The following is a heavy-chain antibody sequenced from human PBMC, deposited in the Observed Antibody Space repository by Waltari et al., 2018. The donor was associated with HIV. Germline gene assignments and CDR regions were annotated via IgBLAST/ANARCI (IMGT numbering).Heavy chain of an antibody. J-gene: IGHJ6*02. Sequence: QVQLVQSGTEVKKPGSSVKVSCKASGSNFRSYSLSWLRQAPGQGPEWMGGSSPIFGTANYAQKFQGRVTITADKSTSTAYMELSSLRSEDTAVYYCARESIAAAGRGGYYYGMDVWGQGTTVTVSS. CDR1: GSNFRSYS. D-gene: IGHD6-13*01. CDR2: SSPIFGTA. V-gene: IGHV1-69*14. CDR3: ARESIAAAGRGGYYYGMDV.